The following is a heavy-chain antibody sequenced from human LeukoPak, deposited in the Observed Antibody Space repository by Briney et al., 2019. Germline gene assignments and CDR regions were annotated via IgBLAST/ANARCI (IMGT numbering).Heavy chain of an antibody. CDR2: ISSSGSTI. J-gene: IGHJ3*02. D-gene: IGHD3-22*01. CDR3: ARDAYYDSSGYYLVSAFDI. V-gene: IGHV3-11*01. Sequence: PGGSLRLSCAASGFTFSDYYMSWIRQAPGKGLEWVSYISSSGSTIYYADSVKGRFTISRDNAKNSLYLQMNSLRAEDTALYYCARDAYYDSSGYYLVSAFDIWGQGTMVTVSS. CDR1: GFTFSDYY.